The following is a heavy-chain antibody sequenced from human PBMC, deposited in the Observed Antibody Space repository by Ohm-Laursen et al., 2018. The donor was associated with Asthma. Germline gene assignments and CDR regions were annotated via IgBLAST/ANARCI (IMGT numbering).Heavy chain of an antibody. CDR1: GFSLSTPGVG. Sequence: TQTLTLTCTFSGFSLSTPGVGVGWIRQPPVKALEWLALIYWDDDKRYSPSLRSRLSITKDTSKNQVVLTMTNMDPVDAATYYCAHSVCSTSCYTAFDIWGQGTMVTVSS. CDR3: AHSVCSTSCYTAFDI. D-gene: IGHD2-2*02. CDR2: IYWDDDK. J-gene: IGHJ3*02. V-gene: IGHV2-5*02.